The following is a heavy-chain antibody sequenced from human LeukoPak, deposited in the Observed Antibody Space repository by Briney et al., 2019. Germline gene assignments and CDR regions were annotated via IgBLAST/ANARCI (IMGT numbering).Heavy chain of an antibody. CDR2: IYYSGST. J-gene: IGHJ4*02. V-gene: IGHV4-59*01. Sequence: SETLSLTCTVSGGSISSYYWSWIRQPPGKGLEWIGYIYYSGSTNYNPSLKSRVTISVDTSKNQFSLKRSSVTAADTAVYYCARTTPGSDYPFDYWGQGTLVTVSS. CDR3: ARTTPGSDYPFDY. CDR1: GGSISSYY. D-gene: IGHD4-11*01.